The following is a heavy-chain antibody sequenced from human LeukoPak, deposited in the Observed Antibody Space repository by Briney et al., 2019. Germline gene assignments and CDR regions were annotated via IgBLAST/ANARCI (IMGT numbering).Heavy chain of an antibody. Sequence: GGSLRLSCAASGFTVNSNYMNWVRQAQGKGLECVSAIKSGGSTYYADSVKGRFTISRDSSQNTLFLQMNSLRADDTAVYYCVRTSPGGTTAYWGQGALVTVSS. CDR3: VRTSPGGTTAY. J-gene: IGHJ4*02. D-gene: IGHD1-7*01. V-gene: IGHV3-53*01. CDR1: GFTVNSNY. CDR2: IKSGGST.